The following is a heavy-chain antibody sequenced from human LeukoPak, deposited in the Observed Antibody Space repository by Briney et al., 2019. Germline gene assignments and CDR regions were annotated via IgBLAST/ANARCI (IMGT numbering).Heavy chain of an antibody. D-gene: IGHD2-15*01. J-gene: IGHJ4*02. V-gene: IGHV3-23*01. CDR1: GFTFSSYA. CDR2: ISGSGGST. Sequence: GGSLRLSCAASGFTFSSYAMSWVRQAPGKGLEWVSAISGSGGSTYYADSVKGRFTISRDNSKNTLYLQMHSLRAEDTAVYYCAKLDCSGGSCYALDYWGQGTLVTVSS. CDR3: AKLDCSGGSCYALDY.